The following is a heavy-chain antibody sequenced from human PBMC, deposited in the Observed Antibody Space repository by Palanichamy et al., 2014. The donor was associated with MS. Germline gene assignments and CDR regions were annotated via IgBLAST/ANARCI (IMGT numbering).Heavy chain of an antibody. D-gene: IGHD1-1*01. J-gene: IGHJ4*02. V-gene: IGHV3-66*01. CDR1: GFTVSSNY. CDR3: ATTEGATRFDY. Sequence: EVQLVESGGGLVQPGGSLRLSCAASGFTVSSNYMSWVRQAPGKGLEWVSVIYSGGSIYYADSVKGRFTISRDTSKIMVYLQMNSLRAEDTAVYYCATTEGATRFDYWGQGTLVTVSS. CDR2: IYSGGSI.